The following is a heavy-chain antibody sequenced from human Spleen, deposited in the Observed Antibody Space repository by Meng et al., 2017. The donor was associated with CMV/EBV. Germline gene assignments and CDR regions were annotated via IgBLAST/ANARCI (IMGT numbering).Heavy chain of an antibody. D-gene: IGHD3-3*01. CDR1: TYRSDA. CDR2: ISFDGSNK. J-gene: IGHJ4*02. Sequence: TYRSDAMRWVSQDTGKGLEWVAVISFDGSNKYYADSVKGRFTISRDNSKNTLYLQMNSLRAEDTAVYYCARDHYDFWSALPYYFDYWGQGTLVTVSS. V-gene: IGHV3-30-3*01. CDR3: ARDHYDFWSALPYYFDY.